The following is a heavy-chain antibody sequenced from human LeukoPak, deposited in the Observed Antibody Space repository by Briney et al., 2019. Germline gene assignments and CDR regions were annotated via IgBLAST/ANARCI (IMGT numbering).Heavy chain of an antibody. J-gene: IGHJ4*02. CDR2: INAYNGQT. D-gene: IGHD1-26*01. Sequence: ASVKVSCKTSGYILTAYGLSWGRQAPGQGHEWMGWINAYNGQTNSAQKFQDRFTVTTDTSVATAHMELRSLTFEDTAVYFCARDSGTYPGNDYWGQGTLVTVSS. CDR3: ARDSGTYPGNDY. V-gene: IGHV1-18*01. CDR1: GYILTAYG.